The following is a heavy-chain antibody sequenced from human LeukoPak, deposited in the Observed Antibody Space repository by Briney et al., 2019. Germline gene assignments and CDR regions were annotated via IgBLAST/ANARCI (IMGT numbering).Heavy chain of an antibody. V-gene: IGHV4-38-2*02. Sequence: SETLSLTCTVSGYSIRSGFYWGWIRQSPGKGLEWIGNIYHSGITYYTPSLKSRVTISVDTSKNQFYLKLSSVTAADTAVYHCARVRAPSFTQGGFDYWGQGTLVTVSS. D-gene: IGHD3-16*01. CDR3: ARVRAPSFTQGGFDY. CDR1: GYSIRSGFY. J-gene: IGHJ4*02. CDR2: IYHSGIT.